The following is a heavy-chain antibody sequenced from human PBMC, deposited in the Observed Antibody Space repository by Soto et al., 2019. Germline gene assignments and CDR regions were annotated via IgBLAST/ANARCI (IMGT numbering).Heavy chain of an antibody. CDR1: GYSFTSYW. CDR2: IYPGDSDT. V-gene: IGHV5-51*01. J-gene: IGHJ6*04. Sequence: GESLKISCKGSGYSFTSYWIGWVRQMPGKGLEWMGIIYPGDSDTRYSPSFQGQVTISADKSISTAYLQWTSLTASDTAMYYCALKPVVVVAESYGKAVWGKGPTGTVCS. D-gene: IGHD2-15*01. CDR3: ALKPVVVVAESYGKAV.